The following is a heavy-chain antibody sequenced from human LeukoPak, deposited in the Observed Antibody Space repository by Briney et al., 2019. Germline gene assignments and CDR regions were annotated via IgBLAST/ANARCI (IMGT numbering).Heavy chain of an antibody. Sequence: PGGSLRLSCAASEFTVSRNYMSWVRQAPGKGLEWVSVIYNSGSAYYADSVKGRFTISRDNSKNTLYLQMNSLRAEDTAVYYCARGDGDSPFDYWGQGTLVTVSS. V-gene: IGHV3-66*01. CDR1: EFTVSRNY. D-gene: IGHD4-17*01. CDR2: IYNSGSA. CDR3: ARGDGDSPFDY. J-gene: IGHJ4*02.